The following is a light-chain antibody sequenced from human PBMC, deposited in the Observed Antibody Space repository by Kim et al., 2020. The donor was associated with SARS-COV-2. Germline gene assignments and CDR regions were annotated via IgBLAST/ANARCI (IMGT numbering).Light chain of an antibody. CDR1: SRDVGGYNY. CDR3: SSYAGSNNLV. V-gene: IGLV2-8*01. Sequence: GQSVTISGTGTSRDVGGYNYVSWYQQNPGKAPKLMIYEVSKRPSGVPDRFSGSKSGNTASLTVSGLQAEDEADYYCSSYAGSNNLVFGGGTQLTVL. CDR2: EVS. J-gene: IGLJ2*01.